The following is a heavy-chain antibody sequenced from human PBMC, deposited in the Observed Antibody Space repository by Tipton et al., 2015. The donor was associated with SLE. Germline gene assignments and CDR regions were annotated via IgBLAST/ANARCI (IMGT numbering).Heavy chain of an antibody. CDR1: GGSITIGGFY. CDR3: ARTRGDSSGWYGNWYFDL. Sequence: TLSLTCTVSGGSITIGGFYWSWIRQHPGVGLEWIGHIFSTGSTYHNPSLQSRVTISVDTSKNQFSLKMSSVNAADTAVYYCARTRGDSSGWYGNWYFDLWGRGTLVTVPS. CDR2: IFSTGST. J-gene: IGHJ2*01. D-gene: IGHD6-19*01. V-gene: IGHV4-31*03.